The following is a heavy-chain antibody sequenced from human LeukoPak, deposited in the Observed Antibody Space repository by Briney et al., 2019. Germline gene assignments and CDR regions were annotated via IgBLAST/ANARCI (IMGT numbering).Heavy chain of an antibody. J-gene: IGHJ3*02. Sequence: PSETLSLTCTVSGGSISSYYWSWIRQPAGKGLEWIGYIYYSGSTNYNPSLKSRVTISVDTSKNQFSLKLSSVTAADTAVYYCARDGPTSNYDFWSGYYRNDAFDIWGQGTMVTVSS. CDR1: GGSISSYY. V-gene: IGHV4-59*01. CDR3: ARDGPTSNYDFWSGYYRNDAFDI. CDR2: IYYSGST. D-gene: IGHD3-3*01.